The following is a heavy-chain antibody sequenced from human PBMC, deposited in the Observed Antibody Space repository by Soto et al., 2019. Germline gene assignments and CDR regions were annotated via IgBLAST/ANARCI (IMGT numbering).Heavy chain of an antibody. CDR1: GGSLSTNP. CDR2: TGSGTGPG. CDR3: ARRYSGGFYRFFDS. J-gene: IGHJ4*02. D-gene: IGHD2-15*01. Sequence: QVQLGQSGTEVKKPGSSVKVSCKASGGSLSTNPISWVRQAPGQGLEWMGGTGSGTGPGNHEQKFQGRLTATADKSTRTVYMKLTNLSSEDTAVYYWARRYSGGFYRFFDSWGQGTLVTVSS. V-gene: IGHV1-69*06.